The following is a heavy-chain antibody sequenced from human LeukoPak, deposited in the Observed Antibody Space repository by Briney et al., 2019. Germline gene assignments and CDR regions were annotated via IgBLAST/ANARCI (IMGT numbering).Heavy chain of an antibody. CDR3: ARDPEEIAVAGYSNYFDY. D-gene: IGHD6-19*01. CDR1: RFTFSSYA. Sequence: GGSLRLSCAASRFTFSSYAMHWVSQAQGKGLEWVAVISYDGSNKYYADSVKGRFTISRDNSKNTLYLQMNSLRAEDTAVYYCARDPEEIAVAGYSNYFDYWGQGTLVTVSS. CDR2: ISYDGSNK. J-gene: IGHJ4*02. V-gene: IGHV3-30-3*01.